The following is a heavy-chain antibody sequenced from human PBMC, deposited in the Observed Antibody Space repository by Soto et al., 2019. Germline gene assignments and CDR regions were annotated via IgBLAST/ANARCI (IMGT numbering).Heavy chain of an antibody. CDR3: SRGILV. V-gene: IGHV4-31*03. Sequence: QVQLQESGPGLVKPSQTLSLTCTVSGGSMNSGGYCWSWIRQHPGEGLEWIGCISYGGTTSYTPSLKSRVIISVDTSKNHFSLKLTSVTAADAAVYYCSRGILVWGEGTLITVSS. CDR1: GGSMNSGGYC. CDR2: ISYGGTT. J-gene: IGHJ4*02. D-gene: IGHD2-15*01.